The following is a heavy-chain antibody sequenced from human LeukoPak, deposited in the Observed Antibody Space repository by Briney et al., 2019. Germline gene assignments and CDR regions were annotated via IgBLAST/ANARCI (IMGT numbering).Heavy chain of an antibody. CDR1: GFTFSSYW. Sequence: GGSLRLSCAASGFTFSSYWMRWVRQAPGKGLEWVANIKKDGSEKYYADSVKGRFTISRDNAKNSLYLQMNSLRAEDTAVYYCAREYSSGGDYAFDYWGQGNLVTVSS. CDR3: AREYSSGGDYAFDY. D-gene: IGHD4-17*01. J-gene: IGHJ4*02. V-gene: IGHV3-7*01. CDR2: IKKDGSEK.